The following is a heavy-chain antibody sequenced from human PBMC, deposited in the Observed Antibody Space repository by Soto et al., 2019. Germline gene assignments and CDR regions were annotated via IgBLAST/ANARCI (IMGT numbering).Heavy chain of an antibody. Sequence: PGGSLRLSCAASGFTFHSDGMHWVRQAPGKGLEWVAIIWFDGTNDYYKDSVVGRLTISRDNPKKMLYLQMNSLRDEDTALYRCAREAGHSDTLGQQLPDLWGQGIMVTVSS. V-gene: IGHV3-33*01. CDR1: GFTFHSDG. J-gene: IGHJ5*02. CDR2: IWFDGTND. D-gene: IGHD6-13*01. CDR3: AREAGHSDTLGQQLPDL.